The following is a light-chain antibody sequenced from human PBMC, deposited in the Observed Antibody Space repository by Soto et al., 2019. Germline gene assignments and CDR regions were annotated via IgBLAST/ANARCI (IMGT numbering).Light chain of an antibody. CDR2: GAS. CDR3: QQYADSPRT. J-gene: IGKJ1*01. CDR1: QSVGRNF. V-gene: IGKV3-20*01. Sequence: EIVLTQSPDTLSLSPGERATLSCRASQSVGRNFLAWYQQKAGQAPRFLIHGASRRATGIPDRFSGSGSGTDFTLTISRLEPEDFGVYYCQQYADSPRTFGQGTKVEIK.